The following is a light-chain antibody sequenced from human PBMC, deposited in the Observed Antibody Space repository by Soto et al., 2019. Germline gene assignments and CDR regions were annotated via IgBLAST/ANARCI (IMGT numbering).Light chain of an antibody. CDR2: EVS. J-gene: IGLJ1*01. Sequence: QSVLTQPASVSGSPGQSITISCTGTSSDVGGYNYVSWYQQQSGKAPKLMIHEVSNRPSGVSNRFSGSKSGNTASLTISGLQAEDEADYYCSSYAGRYTYVFGAGTKVTV. V-gene: IGLV2-14*01. CDR1: SSDVGGYNY. CDR3: SSYAGRYTYV.